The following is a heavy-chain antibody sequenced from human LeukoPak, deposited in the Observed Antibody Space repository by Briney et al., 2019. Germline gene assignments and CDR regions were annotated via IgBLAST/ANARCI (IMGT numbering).Heavy chain of an antibody. CDR3: ASVVPAAYYFDY. J-gene: IGHJ4*02. V-gene: IGHV4-30-4*08. D-gene: IGHD2-2*01. Sequence: SETLSLTCTVSGGSISSGDYYWSWIRQPPGKGLEWIGYIYYSGSTYYNPSLKSRVTISVDTSKNQFSLKLSSVTAADTAVYYCASVVPAAYYFDYWGQGTLVTVSS. CDR2: IYYSGST. CDR1: GGSISSGDYY.